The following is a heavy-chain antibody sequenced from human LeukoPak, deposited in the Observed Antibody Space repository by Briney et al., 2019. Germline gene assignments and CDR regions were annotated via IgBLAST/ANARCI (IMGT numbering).Heavy chain of an antibody. J-gene: IGHJ4*02. CDR3: ARDRDSGRYPLDY. CDR2: ISYDGSNK. CDR1: GFNSSSYA. Sequence: GGSLRLSCAASGFNSSSYAMHWVRQAPGKGLDWVAVISYDGSNKYYADSVKGRFTISRDNSKNTLYLQMNSLRAEDTAVYYCARDRDSGRYPLDYWGQGTLVTVSS. V-gene: IGHV3-30*04. D-gene: IGHD1-26*01.